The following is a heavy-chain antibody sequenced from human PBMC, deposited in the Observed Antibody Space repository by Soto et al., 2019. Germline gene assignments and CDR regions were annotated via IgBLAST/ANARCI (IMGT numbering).Heavy chain of an antibody. V-gene: IGHV4-31*03. D-gene: IGHD3-9*01. CDR3: ARTVLGPDLLADSFVDYYYYMDV. J-gene: IGHJ6*03. CDR2: IYYSGST. Sequence: SETLSLTCTVSGGSISSGGYYWSWIRQHPGKGLEWIGYIYYSGSTYYNPSLKSRVTISADTSKNQFSLKLSSVTAADTAVYYCARTVLGPDLLADSFVDYYYYMDVWGQGTTVTVSS. CDR1: GGSISSGGYY.